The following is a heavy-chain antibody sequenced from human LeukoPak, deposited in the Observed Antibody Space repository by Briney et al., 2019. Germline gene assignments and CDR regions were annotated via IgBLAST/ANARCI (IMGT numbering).Heavy chain of an antibody. CDR1: GGTFSSYA. J-gene: IGHJ4*02. V-gene: IGHV1-69*05. D-gene: IGHD6-13*01. Sequence: ALVKVSCKASGGTFSSYAISWVRQAPGQGLEWMGGIIPIIGTANYAQKFQGRVTITTDESTSTAYMELSSLRSEDTAVYYCASGAAGGYWGQGTLVTVSS. CDR3: ASGAAGGY. CDR2: IIPIIGTA.